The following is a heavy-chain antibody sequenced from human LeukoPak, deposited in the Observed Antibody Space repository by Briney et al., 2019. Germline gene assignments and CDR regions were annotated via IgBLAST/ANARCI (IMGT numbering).Heavy chain of an antibody. J-gene: IGHJ4*02. CDR2: IYYSGST. CDR3: ARPRGLQLWFDY. CDR1: GGSISSSSYY. V-gene: IGHV4-39*01. Sequence: SETLSLTCSVSGGSISSSSYYWGWIRQPPGKGLEWIGSIYYSGSTYYNPSLKSRVTISVDTSNNQFSLKLSSVTAADTAVYYCARPRGLQLWFDYWGQGTLVTVSS. D-gene: IGHD5-18*01.